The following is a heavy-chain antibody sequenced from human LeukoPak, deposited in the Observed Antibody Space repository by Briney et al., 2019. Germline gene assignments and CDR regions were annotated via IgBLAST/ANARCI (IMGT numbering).Heavy chain of an antibody. V-gene: IGHV3-53*01. CDR2: IYSGGST. Sequence: GGSLRLSCAASGFTVSSNYMSWVRQAPGKGLEWVSVIYSGGSTYYADSVKGRFTISRDNSKNTLYLQMNSLRAEDTAVYYCAKSAFGAARPESHFDYWGQGTLVTVSS. CDR3: AKSAFGAARPESHFDY. D-gene: IGHD6-6*01. CDR1: GFTVSSNY. J-gene: IGHJ4*02.